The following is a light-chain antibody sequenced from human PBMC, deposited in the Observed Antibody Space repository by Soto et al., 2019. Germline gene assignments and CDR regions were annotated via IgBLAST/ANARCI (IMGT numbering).Light chain of an antibody. J-gene: IGLJ2*01. CDR2: EVS. CDR3: SSYGGSNNFVV. V-gene: IGLV2-8*01. Sequence: QSALTQPPSASGSPGQSVTISCTGTSSDVGGYNYVSWYQQHPGKAPKLMIFEVSKRPSGVPDRFSGSKSGNTASLTVSGLPPEDEAHYYCSSYGGSNNFVVFGGGTKLTVL. CDR1: SSDVGGYNY.